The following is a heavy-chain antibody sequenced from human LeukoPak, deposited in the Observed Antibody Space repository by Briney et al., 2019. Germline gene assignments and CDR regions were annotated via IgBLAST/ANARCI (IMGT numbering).Heavy chain of an antibody. CDR3: ARGPDYGDDSRA. D-gene: IGHD4-17*01. CDR1: GGSFSGYS. CDR2: INHSGST. Sequence: SETLSLTCAVYGGSFSGYSWSWIRQPPGKGLEWVWEINHSGSTNYNPSLKSRGTISVDTSKTQISLKLSSVTAADTAAYYCARGPDYGDDSRAWGQGTLVTVSS. J-gene: IGHJ5*02. V-gene: IGHV4-34*01.